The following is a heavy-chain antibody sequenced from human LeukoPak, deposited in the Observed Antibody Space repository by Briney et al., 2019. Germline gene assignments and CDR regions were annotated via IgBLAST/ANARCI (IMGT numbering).Heavy chain of an antibody. J-gene: IGHJ5*02. CDR1: GFTFGSYW. Sequence: GGSLRLSCAASGFTFGSYWMHWVRQAPGKGLVWVSRINPDGSSTTYTDSVKGRFTDSRDNAKSTLWLQMNSLRAEDTAVYYCARNLGGGRSSWGQGTLVTVSS. V-gene: IGHV3-74*01. CDR3: ARNLGGGRSS. CDR2: INPDGSST. D-gene: IGHD3-16*01.